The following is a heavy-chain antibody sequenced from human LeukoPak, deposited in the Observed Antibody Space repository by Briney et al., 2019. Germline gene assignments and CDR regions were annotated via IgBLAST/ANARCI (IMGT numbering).Heavy chain of an antibody. J-gene: IGHJ4*02. CDR3: ARSSGLRYFDWLFCFDY. CDR1: GYTFTGYY. Sequence: GASVKVSCKASGYTFTGYYMHWVRQAPGQGLEWMGWINPNSGGTNYAQKFQGRVTMTRDTSISTAYMELSRLRSDDTAVYYCARSSGLRYFDWLFCFDYWGQGTLVTVSS. CDR2: INPNSGGT. D-gene: IGHD3-9*01. V-gene: IGHV1-2*02.